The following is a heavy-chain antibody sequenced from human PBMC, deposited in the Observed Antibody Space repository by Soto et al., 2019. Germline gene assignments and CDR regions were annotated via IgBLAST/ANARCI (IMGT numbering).Heavy chain of an antibody. D-gene: IGHD3-3*01. J-gene: IGHJ6*02. CDR2: INPNSGGT. CDR1: GYTFTGYY. CDR3: ATGEDFPYYYYHCMDV. Sequence: ASVKVSCKASGYTFTGYYMHWVRQAPGQGLEWMGLINPNSGGTNYAQKFHGRVSMTRDTSISTAYMELSRLRSDDTAFYYPATGEDFPYYYYHCMDVWGQGTTVTVSS. V-gene: IGHV1-2*02.